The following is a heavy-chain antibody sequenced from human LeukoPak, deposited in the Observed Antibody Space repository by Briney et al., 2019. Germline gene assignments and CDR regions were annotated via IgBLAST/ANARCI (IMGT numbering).Heavy chain of an antibody. CDR3: ARNYNGMTN. D-gene: IGHD1-26*01. V-gene: IGHV3-74*01. Sequence: GGSLRLSCAASGLTFSNYGMMWVRQAPGKGLVWVSYVNHDGRSATYADSVKGRFTISRDNAKNTLYLQMNSLKAEDSAIYYCARNYNGMTNWGQGTLVIVSS. CDR2: VNHDGRSA. CDR1: GLTFSNYG. J-gene: IGHJ4*02.